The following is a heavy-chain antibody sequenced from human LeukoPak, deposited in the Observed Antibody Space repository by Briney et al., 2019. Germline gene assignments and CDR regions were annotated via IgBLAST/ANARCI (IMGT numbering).Heavy chain of an antibody. D-gene: IGHD3-3*01. CDR3: AREKNDFWSGYLSPYMDV. J-gene: IGHJ6*03. V-gene: IGHV4-4*07. Sequence: SETLSLTCTVSGDSISNHYWGWVRQPAGKGLEWIGRIHTSGSTNYNPSLKSRVTMSVDTSKNQFSLKLSSVTAADTAVYYCAREKNDFWSGYLSPYMDVWGKGTTVTVSS. CDR1: GDSISNHY. CDR2: IHTSGST.